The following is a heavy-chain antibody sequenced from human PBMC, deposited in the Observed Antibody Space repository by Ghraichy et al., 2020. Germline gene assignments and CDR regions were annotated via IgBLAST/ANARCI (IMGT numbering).Heavy chain of an antibody. V-gene: IGHV3-23*01. J-gene: IGHJ4*02. Sequence: GGSLRLSCAASGFTFSSYAMSWVRQAPGKGLEWVSAISGSGGSTYYADSVKGRFTISRDNSKNTLYLQMNSLRAEDTAVYYCAKDSVSWGQWLLYYFDYWGQGTLVTVSS. D-gene: IGHD3-3*01. CDR1: GFTFSSYA. CDR2: ISGSGGST. CDR3: AKDSVSWGQWLLYYFDY.